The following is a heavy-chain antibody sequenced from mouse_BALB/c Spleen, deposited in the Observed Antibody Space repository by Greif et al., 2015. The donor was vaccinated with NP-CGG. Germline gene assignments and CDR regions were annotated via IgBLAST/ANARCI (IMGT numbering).Heavy chain of an antibody. Sequence: QVQLQQSGAELARPGASVKMSCKASGYTFTSYTMHWVKQRPGQGLEWIGYINPSSGYTNYNQKFKDKATLTADKSSSSAYIQLSSLTSEDIAVYYCAMGSGSSLWYFDVWVAGTPVPVSS. D-gene: IGHD1-1*01. CDR2: INPSSGYT. J-gene: IGHJ1*01. CDR3: AMGSGSSLWYFDV. V-gene: IGHV1-4*01. CDR1: GYTFTSYT.